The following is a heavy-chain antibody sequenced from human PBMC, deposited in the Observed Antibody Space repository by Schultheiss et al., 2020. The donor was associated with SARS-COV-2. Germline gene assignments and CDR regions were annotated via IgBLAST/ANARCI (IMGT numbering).Heavy chain of an antibody. V-gene: IGHV4-34*01. CDR2: INHSGST. D-gene: IGHD5-18*01. J-gene: IGHJ4*02. Sequence: SQTLSLTCTVSGGSISSYYWSWIRQPPGKGLEWIGEINHSGSTNYNPSLKSRVTISVDTSKNQFSLKLSSVTAADTAVYYCARDREDTAMVLWGQGTLVTVSS. CDR3: ARDREDTAMVL. CDR1: GGSISSYY.